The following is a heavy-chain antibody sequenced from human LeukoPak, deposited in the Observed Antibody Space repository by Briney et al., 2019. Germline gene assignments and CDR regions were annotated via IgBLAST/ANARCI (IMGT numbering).Heavy chain of an antibody. CDR3: ATYDSSVYYYVFDY. Sequence: GGSLSLSCTASGFTFSRYWMHWVGQAPGRGLVWVSRINSEGSTTSYADSVKGRFTTSRHNAKNPLYLQMNSLRAEDTAVYYCATYDSSVYYYVFDYWGQGTLVTVSS. CDR1: GFTFSRYW. CDR2: INSEGSTT. V-gene: IGHV3-74*01. D-gene: IGHD3-22*01. J-gene: IGHJ4*02.